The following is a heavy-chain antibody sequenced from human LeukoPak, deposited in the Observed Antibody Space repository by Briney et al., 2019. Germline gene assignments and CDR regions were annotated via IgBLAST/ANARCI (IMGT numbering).Heavy chain of an antibody. J-gene: IGHJ4*02. D-gene: IGHD4-17*01. CDR2: ISAYTGDA. Sequence: ASVKVSCKASGYTFSMYGFSWVRQAPGQGLEWMGRISAYTGDANYAQNLQGRVTLTTDTSTSTAYMELRSLRSDDTAVYYCARDPTDYGGYEADFDYWGQGTLVTVSS. CDR3: ARDPTDYGGYEADFDY. V-gene: IGHV1-18*01. CDR1: GYTFSMYG.